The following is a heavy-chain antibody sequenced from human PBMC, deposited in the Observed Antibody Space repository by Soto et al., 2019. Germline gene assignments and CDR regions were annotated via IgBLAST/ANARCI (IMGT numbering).Heavy chain of an antibody. J-gene: IGHJ1*01. CDR2: ISTYNGNT. Sequence: ASVKVSCKASGYTFTSYGISWVRQAPGQGLEWMGWISTYNGNTKYAQKLQGRVTMTTDTSTSTAYMELRSLRFDDTAVFYCAREIVAGVGCDCWGEGTRVTVSS. D-gene: IGHD3-16*01. CDR1: GYTFTSYG. CDR3: AREIVAGVGCDC. V-gene: IGHV1-18*01.